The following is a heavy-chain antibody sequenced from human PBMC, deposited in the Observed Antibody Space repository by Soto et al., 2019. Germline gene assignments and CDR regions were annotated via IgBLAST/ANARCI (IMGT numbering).Heavy chain of an antibody. CDR3: AKGTNWNYHY. V-gene: IGHV3-23*01. CDR1: GLTFSASA. J-gene: IGHJ4*02. D-gene: IGHD1-7*01. CDR2: ITGSGYST. Sequence: EVQLLESGGDLVQPGGSLRLSCVASGLTFSASAMNWFRQAPGKGLEWVSSITGSGYSTYYADSVKGRFTISRDNSKRTLYLQMNSLRAEDTAIYYCAKGTNWNYHYWGQETLDTVSS.